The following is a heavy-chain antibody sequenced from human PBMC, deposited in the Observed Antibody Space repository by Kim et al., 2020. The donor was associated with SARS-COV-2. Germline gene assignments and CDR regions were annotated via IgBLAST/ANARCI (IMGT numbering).Heavy chain of an antibody. CDR3: AREMSGYSSSWYKRRLYGMDV. D-gene: IGHD6-13*01. CDR2: INSDGSST. V-gene: IGHV3-74*01. Sequence: GGSLRLSCAASGFTFSSYWMHWVRQAPGKGLVWVSRINSDGSSTSYADSVKGRFTISRDNAKNTLYLQMNSLRAEDTAVYYCAREMSGYSSSWYKRRLYGMDVWGQGTTVTVSS. CDR1: GFTFSSYW. J-gene: IGHJ6*02.